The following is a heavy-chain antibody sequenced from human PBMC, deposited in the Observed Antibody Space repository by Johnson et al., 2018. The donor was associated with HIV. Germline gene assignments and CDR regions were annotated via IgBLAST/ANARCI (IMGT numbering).Heavy chain of an antibody. V-gene: IGHV3-20*04. CDR2: INWNGGST. CDR3: AREGRGAPHDAFDI. J-gene: IGHJ3*02. D-gene: IGHD2-15*01. CDR1: GFTFSSYA. Sequence: VQLVESGGGLVQPGGSLRLSCAAPGFTFSSYAMTWVRQAPGKGLEWVSGINWNGGSTGYAESVKGRFTISRDNAKNSLYLQMNSLRAEDTAVYYCAREGRGAPHDAFDIWGQGTMVTVSS.